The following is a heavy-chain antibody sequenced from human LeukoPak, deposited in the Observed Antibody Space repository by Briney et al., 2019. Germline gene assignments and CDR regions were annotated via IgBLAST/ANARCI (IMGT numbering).Heavy chain of an antibody. Sequence: PGGSLRLSCAASGFTFSSYGMHWVRQAPGKGLEWVAVIWYDGSNKYYADSVKGRFTISRDNSKNTLYLQMNSLRAEDTAVYYCARDRRLALLYYGMDVRGQGTTATVSS. CDR2: IWYDGSNK. J-gene: IGHJ6*02. CDR3: ARDRRLALLYYGMDV. CDR1: GFTFSSYG. V-gene: IGHV3-33*01. D-gene: IGHD3-10*01.